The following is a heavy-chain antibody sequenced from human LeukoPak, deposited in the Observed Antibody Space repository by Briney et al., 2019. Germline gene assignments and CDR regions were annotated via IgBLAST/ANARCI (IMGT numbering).Heavy chain of an antibody. CDR2: ISSSGSTI. J-gene: IGHJ4*02. CDR3: ARVWGSGSYYFDY. D-gene: IGHD3-10*01. Sequence: GGSLRLSCAASGFTFSDYYMSWIRQAPGKGLEWVSYISSSGSTIYYAASVKGRFTISRDNAKNSLYLQMNSLRAEDTAVYFCARVWGSGSYYFDYWGQGTLVTVSS. CDR1: GFTFSDYY. V-gene: IGHV3-11*01.